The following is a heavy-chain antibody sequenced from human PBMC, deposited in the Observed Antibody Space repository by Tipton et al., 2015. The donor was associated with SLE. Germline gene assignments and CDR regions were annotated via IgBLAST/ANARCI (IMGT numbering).Heavy chain of an antibody. CDR1: GFTFSSYE. J-gene: IGHJ1*01. CDR3: AREAPGGYVAEYVRH. V-gene: IGHV3-48*03. CDR2: ISSSGSTI. D-gene: IGHD3-22*01. Sequence: SLRLSCAASGFTFSSYEMNWVRQAPGKGLEWVSYISSSGSTIYYADSVKGRFTISRDNAKNSLYLQMNSLRAEDTAVYYCAREAPGGYVAEYVRHWGQGTLVTVSS.